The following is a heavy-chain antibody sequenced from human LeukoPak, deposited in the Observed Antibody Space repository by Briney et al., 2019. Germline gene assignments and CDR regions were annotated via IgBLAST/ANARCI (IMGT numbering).Heavy chain of an antibody. Sequence: ASVKVSCKVSGYTLTELSMHWVRQAPGKGLGWMGGFDPEDGETIYAQKFQGRVTMTEDTSTDTAYMELSSLRSEDTAVYYCATDDQQWPGAYYYGMDVWGQGTTVTVSS. V-gene: IGHV1-24*01. CDR1: GYTLTELS. CDR3: ATDDQQWPGAYYYGMDV. D-gene: IGHD6-19*01. CDR2: FDPEDGET. J-gene: IGHJ6*02.